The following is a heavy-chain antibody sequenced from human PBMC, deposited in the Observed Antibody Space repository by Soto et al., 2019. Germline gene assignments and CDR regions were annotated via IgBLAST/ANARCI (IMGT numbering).Heavy chain of an antibody. J-gene: IGHJ4*02. V-gene: IGHV3-23*01. D-gene: IGHD4-4*01. CDR2: ISYSGFGT. CDR3: ATGGADYTPGTY. CDR1: GFTFSNYA. Sequence: VQLLESGGGLVQPGGSLRLSCAASGFTFSNYAMSWVRQTPEKGLEWVSAISYSGFGTYYADSVKGRFTVSRDNSKNTRYLQMNSLRAEDTAVYYCATGGADYTPGTYWGQGTLVTVSS.